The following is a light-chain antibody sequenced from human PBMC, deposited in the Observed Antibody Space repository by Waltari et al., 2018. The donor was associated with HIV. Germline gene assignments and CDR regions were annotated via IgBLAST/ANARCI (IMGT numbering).Light chain of an antibody. CDR2: ASS. Sequence: DIQMSQSPSSLSASVGDRAIVTCRASQCISNYLAWYQQKAGKVPQLLIYASSTLQSGVPSRFSGSGSGTNFTLTISSLHPEDVATYYCQKYNNGPWTFGQGTKVEIK. J-gene: IGKJ1*01. V-gene: IGKV1-27*01. CDR1: QCISNY. CDR3: QKYNNGPWT.